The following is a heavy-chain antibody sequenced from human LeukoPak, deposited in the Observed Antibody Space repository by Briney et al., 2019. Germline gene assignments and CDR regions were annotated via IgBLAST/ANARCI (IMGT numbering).Heavy chain of an antibody. CDR1: GFTFSSYA. CDR2: ISGSGGST. CDR3: AKRIAARPLLCFDY. J-gene: IGHJ4*02. V-gene: IGHV3-23*01. D-gene: IGHD6-6*01. Sequence: PGGSLRLSCAASGFTFSSYAMSWVRQASGKGLEWVSAISGSGGSTYYADSVKGRFTISRDNSKNTLYLQMNSLRAEDTAVYYCAKRIAARPLLCFDYWGQGTLVTVSS.